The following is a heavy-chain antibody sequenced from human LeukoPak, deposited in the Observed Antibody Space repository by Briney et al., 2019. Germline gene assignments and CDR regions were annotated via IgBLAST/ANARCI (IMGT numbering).Heavy chain of an antibody. J-gene: IGHJ6*03. Sequence: SETLSLTCAVYGGSFSGYYWSWIRQPPGKGLEWIGEINHSGSTNYNPSLKSRVTISVDTSKNQFSLKLSSATAADTAVYYCARGDCTNGVCPNYYMDVWGKGTTVTVSS. CDR1: GGSFSGYY. CDR3: ARGDCTNGVCPNYYMDV. V-gene: IGHV4-34*01. CDR2: INHSGST. D-gene: IGHD2-8*01.